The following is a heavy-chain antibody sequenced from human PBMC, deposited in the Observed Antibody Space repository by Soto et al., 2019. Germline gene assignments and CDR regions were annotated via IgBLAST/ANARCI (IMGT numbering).Heavy chain of an antibody. CDR1: GDSLTSYY. J-gene: IGHJ5*02. V-gene: IGHV4-59*01. D-gene: IGHD3-9*01. CDR2: IYYTGKT. Sequence: QVQLQESGPGLVKPSETLSLTCSVSGDSLTSYYWTWVRQPPGKGLEGFGYIYYTGKTNYNPSLKSRVTISMDLSKNQFSLELRSLTAADTAVYYCARIILTGYYGLEPWGQGTLVIVSA. CDR3: ARIILTGYYGLEP.